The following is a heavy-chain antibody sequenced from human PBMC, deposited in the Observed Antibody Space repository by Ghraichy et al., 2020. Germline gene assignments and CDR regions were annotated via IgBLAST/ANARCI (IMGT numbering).Heavy chain of an antibody. J-gene: IGHJ4*02. Sequence: SATLSLTCTVSGYSISSGYYWGWIRQPPGKGLEWIGSIYHSGSTYYNPSLKSRVTISVDTSKNQFSLKLSSVTAADTAVYYCARESRYCSGGSCPWYFDYWGQGTLVTVSS. V-gene: IGHV4-38-2*02. CDR2: IYHSGST. CDR3: ARESRYCSGGSCPWYFDY. D-gene: IGHD2-15*01. CDR1: GYSISSGYY.